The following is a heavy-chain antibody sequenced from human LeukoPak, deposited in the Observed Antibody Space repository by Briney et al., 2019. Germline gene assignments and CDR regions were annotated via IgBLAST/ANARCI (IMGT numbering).Heavy chain of an antibody. CDR3: AKDKSVSADYYFDY. D-gene: IGHD5/OR15-5a*01. CDR1: GFTFSGYA. Sequence: GGSLRLSCAASGFTFSGYAMHWVRQAPGKGLEWLTVISTDGNDKHYADSVKGRFTVSRDNSKNTLFLQMNNLRTEDTAVYYCAKDKSVSADYYFDYWGQGTLVAVSS. CDR2: ISTDGNDK. J-gene: IGHJ4*02. V-gene: IGHV3-30*04.